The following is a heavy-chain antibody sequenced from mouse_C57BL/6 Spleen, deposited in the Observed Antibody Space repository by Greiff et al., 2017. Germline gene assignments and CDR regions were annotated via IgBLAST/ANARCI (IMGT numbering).Heavy chain of an antibody. Sequence: VQLQQPGAELVKPGASVKLSCKASGYTFTSYWMQWVKQRPGQGLEWIGEIDPSASYTNYNQQFKGKATLTVDTSTSTAYMQLSSLTSEDSAVYYCARETGTGAMDYWGQGTSLTVSS. V-gene: IGHV1-50*01. CDR3: ARETGTGAMDY. J-gene: IGHJ4*01. CDR1: GYTFTSYW. D-gene: IGHD4-1*01. CDR2: IDPSASYT.